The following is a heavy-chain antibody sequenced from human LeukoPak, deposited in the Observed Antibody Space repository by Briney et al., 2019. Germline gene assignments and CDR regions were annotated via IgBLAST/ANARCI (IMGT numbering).Heavy chain of an antibody. CDR3: AREDSGYDLRYFDL. CDR2: INPNSGGT. Sequence: ASVKVSCKASGYTFTTYYMHWVRQAPGQGLEWMGWINPNSGGTNYAQKFQGRVTMTRDTSISTAYMELSRLRSDDTAVYYRAREDSGYDLRYFDLWGRGTLVTVSS. V-gene: IGHV1-2*02. CDR1: GYTFTTYY. J-gene: IGHJ2*01. D-gene: IGHD5-12*01.